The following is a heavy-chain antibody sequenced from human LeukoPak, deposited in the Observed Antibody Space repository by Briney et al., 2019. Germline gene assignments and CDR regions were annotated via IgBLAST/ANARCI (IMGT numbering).Heavy chain of an antibody. CDR1: GGSISSGDYY. V-gene: IGHV4-30-4*08. CDR2: IYYSGST. CDR3: ARVFRYYYMDV. Sequence: PSETLSLTCTVSGGSISSGDYYWSWIRQPPGKGLEWIGYIYYSGSTYYNPSLKSRVTISVDTSKNQFSLKLSSVTAADTAVYYCARVFRYYYMDVWGKGTTVTVSS. J-gene: IGHJ6*03. D-gene: IGHD3-10*01.